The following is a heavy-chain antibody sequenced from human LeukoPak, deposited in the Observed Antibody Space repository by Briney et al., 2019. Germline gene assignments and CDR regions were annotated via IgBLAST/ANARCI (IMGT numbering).Heavy chain of an antibody. J-gene: IGHJ4*02. D-gene: IGHD4/OR15-4a*01. CDR3: ARMGAIAGASANPDY. CDR1: GGSISNYY. Sequence: PSKTLSLTCTVSGGSISNYYWSWIRQPPGKGLEWIGYIYYSGSTDYSPSLKSRVTISVDTSKNQFSLKLSSVTAADTAVYYCARMGAIAGASANPDYWGQGTLVTVSS. CDR2: IYYSGST. V-gene: IGHV4-59*01.